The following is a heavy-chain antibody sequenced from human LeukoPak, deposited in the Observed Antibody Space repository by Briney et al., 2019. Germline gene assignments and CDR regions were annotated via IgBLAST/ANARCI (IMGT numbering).Heavy chain of an antibody. Sequence: SVKVSCKASGYTFTSYGISWVRQAPGQGLEWMGGIIPIFGTANYAQKFQGRVTITADESTSTAYMELSSLRSEDTAVYYCARGGGYCTNGVCYGTYDYWGQGTLVTVSS. D-gene: IGHD2-8*01. CDR3: ARGGGYCTNGVCYGTYDY. J-gene: IGHJ4*02. V-gene: IGHV1-69*13. CDR2: IIPIFGTA. CDR1: GYTFTSYG.